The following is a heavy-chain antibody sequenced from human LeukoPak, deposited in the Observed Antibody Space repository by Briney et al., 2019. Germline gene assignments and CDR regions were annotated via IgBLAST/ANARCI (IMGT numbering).Heavy chain of an antibody. V-gene: IGHV3-23*01. Sequence: QAGGSLRLSCVASGFTFNNYAMTWVRQAPGKGLEWVSAISGSGYSTYYADSVKGRFTISRDNSKNTLYLEMNSLRAEDTAVYYCAKEMGFKIREVMLGFFDYWGQGTLVTVSS. J-gene: IGHJ4*02. CDR2: ISGSGYST. CDR3: AKEMGFKIREVMLGFFDY. CDR1: GFTFNNYA. D-gene: IGHD3-10*01.